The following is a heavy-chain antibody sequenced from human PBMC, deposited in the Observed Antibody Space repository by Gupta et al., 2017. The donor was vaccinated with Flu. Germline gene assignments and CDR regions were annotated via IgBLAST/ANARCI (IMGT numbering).Heavy chain of an antibody. CDR1: GGSISSGSYY. CDR3: AREAGYYGSGSYADY. J-gene: IGHJ4*02. Sequence: QVQLQESGPGLVKPSQTLSLTCTVSGGSISSGSYYWSWIRQPAGKGLEWIGRIYTSGSTNYNPSLKSRVTISVDTSKNQFSLKLSSVTAADTAVYYCAREAGYYGSGSYADYWGQGTLVTVSS. V-gene: IGHV4-61*02. D-gene: IGHD3-10*01. CDR2: IYTSGST.